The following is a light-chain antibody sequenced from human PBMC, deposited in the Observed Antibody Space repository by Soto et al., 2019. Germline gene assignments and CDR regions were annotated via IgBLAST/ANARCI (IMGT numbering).Light chain of an antibody. Sequence: DIEMTQSPSTLSASVGDRVTITCRTSQSISMWLAWYQQKPGKAPKLLIYDASTLQSGVPSRFSGSGSGTEFTLTISSLEPDAFATYYCQQYDTYPWTFGQATKVDI. CDR2: DAS. CDR3: QQYDTYPWT. CDR1: QSISMW. V-gene: IGKV1-5*01. J-gene: IGKJ1*01.